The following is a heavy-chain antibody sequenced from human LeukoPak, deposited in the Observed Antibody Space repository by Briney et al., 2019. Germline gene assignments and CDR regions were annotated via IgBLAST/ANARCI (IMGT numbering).Heavy chain of an antibody. Sequence: KPSETLSLTCAVYGGSFSGYYWSWIRQPPGKGLEWIGEINHSGSTNYNPSLKSRVTISVDTSKNQFSLKLSSVTAADTAVYYCANVCGGDCYRDYWGQGTLVTVSS. CDR2: INHSGST. J-gene: IGHJ4*02. CDR3: ANVCGGDCYRDY. V-gene: IGHV4-34*01. D-gene: IGHD2-21*02. CDR1: GGSFSGYY.